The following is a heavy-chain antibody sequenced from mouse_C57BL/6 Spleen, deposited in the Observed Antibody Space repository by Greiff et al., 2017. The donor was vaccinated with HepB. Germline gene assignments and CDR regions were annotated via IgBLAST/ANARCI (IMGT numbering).Heavy chain of an antibody. V-gene: IGHV1-76*01. CDR1: GYTFTDYY. D-gene: IGHD2-4*01. CDR2: IYPGSGNT. CDR3: ARWIDYGYFDY. Sequence: VQLQQSGAELARPGASVKLSCKASGYTFTDYYINWVKQRPGQGLEWIARIYPGSGNTYYNEKFKGKATLTAEKSSSTAYMQLSSLTSEDSAVYFCARWIDYGYFDYWGQGTTLTVSS. J-gene: IGHJ2*01.